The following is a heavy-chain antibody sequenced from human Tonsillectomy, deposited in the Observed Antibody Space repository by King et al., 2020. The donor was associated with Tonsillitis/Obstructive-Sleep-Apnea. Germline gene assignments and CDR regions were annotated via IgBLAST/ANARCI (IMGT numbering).Heavy chain of an antibody. CDR3: ARDSLGHYFDY. V-gene: IGHV3-30*04. CDR2: ISYDGSNK. D-gene: IGHD3-16*01. Sequence: VQLVESGGGVVRPGRSLRLSCAASGFTFSSYAMYWVRQAPGKGLEWVAIISYDGSNKYYADSVKGRFTISRDNSKNTLYLQLNSLRAEDTAVYYCARDSLGHYFDYWGQGTLVTVSS. CDR1: GFTFSSYA. J-gene: IGHJ4*02.